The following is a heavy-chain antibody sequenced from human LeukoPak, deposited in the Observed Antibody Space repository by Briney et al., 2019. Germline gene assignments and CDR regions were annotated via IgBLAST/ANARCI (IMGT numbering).Heavy chain of an antibody. D-gene: IGHD5-24*01. CDR1: GFTFDDYA. V-gene: IGHV3-43*02. CDR3: AKDSGPLFVEMATMYFDY. Sequence: GGSLRLSCAASGFTFDDYAMHWVRQAPGKGLEWVSLISGDGGGTYYADSVKGRFTISRDNSKNSLYLQMNSLRTEDTALYYCAKDSGPLFVEMATMYFDYWGQGTLVTVSS. J-gene: IGHJ4*02. CDR2: ISGDGGGT.